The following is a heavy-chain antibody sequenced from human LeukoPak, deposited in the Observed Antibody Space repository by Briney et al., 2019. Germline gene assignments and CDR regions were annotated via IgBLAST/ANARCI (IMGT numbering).Heavy chain of an antibody. Sequence: GGSLRLSCAASGLTFSRYSMNWVRQAPGKGLEWVSSISISSNYIYYTDSAKGRFTISRDNAKNSLYLQMNSLRAEDTAVYYCARGGLGIYYVDVWGKGTTVTISS. D-gene: IGHD3/OR15-3a*01. V-gene: IGHV3-21*01. CDR3: ARGGLGIYYVDV. J-gene: IGHJ6*03. CDR1: GLTFSRYS. CDR2: ISISSNYI.